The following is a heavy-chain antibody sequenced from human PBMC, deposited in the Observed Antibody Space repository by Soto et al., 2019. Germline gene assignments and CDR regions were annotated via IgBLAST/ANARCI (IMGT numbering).Heavy chain of an antibody. CDR3: ERFISGGSGVDY. CDR1: GDSVSSNSAA. D-gene: IGHD2-15*01. CDR2: TYYRSEWYN. V-gene: IGHV6-1*01. Sequence: SQTLSLTCAISGDSVSSNSAAWTWIRQSPSRGLEWLGRTYYRSEWYNDYAVSVKSRIRINPDTSKNQFSLQLDSVTPDDTALYYCERFISGGSGVDYWGQGTLVTVSS. J-gene: IGHJ4*02.